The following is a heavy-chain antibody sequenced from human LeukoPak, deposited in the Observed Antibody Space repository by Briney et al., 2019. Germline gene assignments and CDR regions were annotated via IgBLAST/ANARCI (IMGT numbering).Heavy chain of an antibody. CDR1: GDSITSGSW. CDR3: ARRGGYYSYGSGSHFAS. CDR2: IHDSGSI. D-gene: IGHD3-10*01. J-gene: IGHJ4*02. Sequence: SETLSLTCAVSGDSITSGSWWSWVRQSPGKGLEWIGEIHDSGSINYNPSLKSRVSVYVDKSKNQFSLKLTSVTVADTAMYYCARRGGYYSYGSGSHFASWGQGTLVTVSS. V-gene: IGHV4-4*02.